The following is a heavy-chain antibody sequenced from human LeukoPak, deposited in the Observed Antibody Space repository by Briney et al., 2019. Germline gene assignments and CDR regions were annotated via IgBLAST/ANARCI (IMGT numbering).Heavy chain of an antibody. J-gene: IGHJ4*02. D-gene: IGHD3-16*02. CDR2: ISATASST. Sequence: GGSLRLSCAASGFTFSSYAMSWVRQAPGKGLEWVSGISATASSTYYADSLKGRFTISRDNSKNTLYLQMNSLRAEDTAVYYCAKGGTFGGIIVHLDYFDYWGQGTLVTVSS. CDR3: AKGGTFGGIIVHLDYFDY. V-gene: IGHV3-23*01. CDR1: GFTFSSYA.